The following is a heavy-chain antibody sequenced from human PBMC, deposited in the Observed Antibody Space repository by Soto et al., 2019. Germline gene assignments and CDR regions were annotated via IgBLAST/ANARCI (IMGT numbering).Heavy chain of an antibody. CDR3: ARVASIAALPGLAFDI. Sequence: QVQLVQSGAEVKKPGSSVKVSCKASGGTFSSYAISWVRQAPGQGLEWMGGIIPIFGTANYAQKFQGRVTITADKSTSTAYMELSSLRSEDTALYYCARVASIAALPGLAFDIWGQGTMVTVSS. CDR2: IIPIFGTA. J-gene: IGHJ3*02. CDR1: GGTFSSYA. D-gene: IGHD6-6*01. V-gene: IGHV1-69*06.